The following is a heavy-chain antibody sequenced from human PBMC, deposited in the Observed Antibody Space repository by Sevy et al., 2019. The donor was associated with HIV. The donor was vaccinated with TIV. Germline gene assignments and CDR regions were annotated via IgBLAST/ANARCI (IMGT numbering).Heavy chain of an antibody. J-gene: IGHJ4*02. CDR3: ARDTIAGYSGYDFYY. CDR1: GGSISSYY. V-gene: IGHV4-4*07. D-gene: IGHD5-12*01. CDR2: IYTSGST. Sequence: SETLSLTCTVSGGSISSYYWSWIRQPAGKGLEWIGRIYTSGSTNYNPSLKSRVTMSVDTSKNQFSLKLSSVTAADTAVYYCARDTIAGYSGYDFYYWGQGTLVTVSS.